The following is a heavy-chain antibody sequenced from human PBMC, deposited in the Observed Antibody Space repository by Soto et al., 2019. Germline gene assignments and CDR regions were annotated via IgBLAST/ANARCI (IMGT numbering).Heavy chain of an antibody. CDR3: ARIHSSSSSDMDV. D-gene: IGHD6-6*01. J-gene: IGHJ6*02. CDR2: TYYRSKCYN. CDR1: GERVSSNSAA. Sequence: QTLSFTCAISGERVSSNSAAWNWIIQSTSRGLEWLGRTYYRSKCYNKYAASVKSRITIIPDTSKNQFSLQLNSVTTEDTAVYYCARIHSSSSSDMDVWGQGTTVTVSS. V-gene: IGHV6-1*01.